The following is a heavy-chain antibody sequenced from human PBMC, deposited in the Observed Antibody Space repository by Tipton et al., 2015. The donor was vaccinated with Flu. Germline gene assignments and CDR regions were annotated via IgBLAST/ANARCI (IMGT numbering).Heavy chain of an antibody. CDR3: ARHTGDSVRGVIDY. CDR2: IYHSGST. J-gene: IGHJ4*02. Sequence: LRLSCDVSGYSIASAYYWGWVRQPPGKGLEWIGTIYHSGSTYYNPSLKSRLTMSVDTSKNQFSLKLSSVTAADTAVYYCARHTGDSVRGVIDYWGQGTLVTVSS. CDR1: GYSIASAYY. D-gene: IGHD3-10*02. V-gene: IGHV4-38-2*01.